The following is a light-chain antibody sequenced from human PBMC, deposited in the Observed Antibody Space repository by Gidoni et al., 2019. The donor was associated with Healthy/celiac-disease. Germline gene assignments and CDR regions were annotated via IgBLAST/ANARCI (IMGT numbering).Light chain of an antibody. V-gene: IGKV1-5*03. CDR1: QSISSW. CDR2: KAS. CDR3: QQYNSYPWT. Sequence: DIQMTQSPSTLSASVGDRVTITCRASQSISSWLAWYQQKPGTAPKLLIYKASSLESGVPSRFSGSGSGTEFTLTISSLQPDDFATYYCQQYNSYPWTFGQXTKVEIK. J-gene: IGKJ1*01.